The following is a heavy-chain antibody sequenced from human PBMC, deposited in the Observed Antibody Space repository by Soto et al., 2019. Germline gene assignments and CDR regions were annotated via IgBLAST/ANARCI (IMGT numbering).Heavy chain of an antibody. CDR1: GFTVSSKY. Sequence: LRLSCAASGFTVSSKYMSWVRQDPGKGLEWIGYIYYSGSTYYNPSLKSRVTISVDTSKNQFSLKLSSVTAADTAVYYCARDVVVAATGDYYYGMDVWGQGTTVTVSS. J-gene: IGHJ6*02. CDR2: IYYSGST. D-gene: IGHD2-15*01. V-gene: IGHV4-31*02. CDR3: ARDVVVAATGDYYYGMDV.